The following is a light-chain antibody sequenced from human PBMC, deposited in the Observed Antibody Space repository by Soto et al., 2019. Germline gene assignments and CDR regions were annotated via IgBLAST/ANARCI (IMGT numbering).Light chain of an antibody. V-gene: IGLV2-14*01. CDR3: SSYTSISTLYV. CDR1: NSDVGGYNY. CDR2: EVS. Sequence: QSALTQPASVSGSPGQSITISCTGTNSDVGGYNYVSWYQQHPGKAPELMIYEVSHRLSGVSNRFSGSKSDNTASLTISGLQAEDEADYYCSSYTSISTLYVFGTGTKVPS. J-gene: IGLJ1*01.